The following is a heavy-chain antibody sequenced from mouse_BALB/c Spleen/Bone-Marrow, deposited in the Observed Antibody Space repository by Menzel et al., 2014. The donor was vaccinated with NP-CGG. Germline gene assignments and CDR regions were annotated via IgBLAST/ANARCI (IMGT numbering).Heavy chain of an antibody. J-gene: IGHJ2*01. V-gene: IGHV14-3*02. Sequence: VQLQQSGAELVKPGASVKLSCTASGFNIKDTYMHWVKQRPEQGLERIGRIDPANGNTKYDPKFQGKATITADTSSNTAYLQLSSLTSEDTAVYYCAYGSSYDCFDYWGQGTTLTVSS. CDR3: AYGSSYDCFDY. CDR2: IDPANGNT. CDR1: GFNIKDTY. D-gene: IGHD1-1*02.